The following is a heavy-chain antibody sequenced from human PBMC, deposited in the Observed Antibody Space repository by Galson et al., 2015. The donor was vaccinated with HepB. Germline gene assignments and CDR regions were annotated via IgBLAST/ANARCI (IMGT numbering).Heavy chain of an antibody. V-gene: IGHV1-18*01. CDR1: GYTFTSYG. D-gene: IGHD3-22*01. CDR2: ISAYNGNT. Sequence: SVKVSCKASGYTFTSYGISWVRQAPGQGLEWMGWISAYNGNTNYAQKLQGRVTMTTDTSTSTAYMELRSLRSDGTAVYYCARDRRRITMIVVPTVGFDYWGQGTLVTVSS. CDR3: ARDRRRITMIVVPTVGFDY. J-gene: IGHJ4*02.